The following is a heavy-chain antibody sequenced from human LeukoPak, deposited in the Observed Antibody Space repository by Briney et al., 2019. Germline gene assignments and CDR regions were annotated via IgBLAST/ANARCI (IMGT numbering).Heavy chain of an antibody. J-gene: IGHJ3*02. CDR2: INPNSGGT. CDR3: ARPVFWVAVAGHDAFDI. V-gene: IGHV1-2*06. CDR1: GYTFTGYY. Sequence: ASVKVSCKASGYTFTGYYMHWVRQAPGQGLELMGRINPNSGGTNYAQKFQGRVTMTRDTSISTAYMELSRLRSDDTAVYYCARPVFWVAVAGHDAFDIWGQGTMVTVSS. D-gene: IGHD6-19*01.